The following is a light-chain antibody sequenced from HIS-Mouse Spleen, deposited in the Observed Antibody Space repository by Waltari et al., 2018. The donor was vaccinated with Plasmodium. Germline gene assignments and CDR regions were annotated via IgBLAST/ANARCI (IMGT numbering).Light chain of an antibody. CDR2: SNN. CDR3: AAWDDSLNGVV. V-gene: IGLV1-44*01. Sequence: QSVLPQPPPASGTPGQRGPTPCSWSIPSPGSKHVNWYQPLPGTAPKLLIYSNNQRPSGVPDRFSGSKSGTSASLAISGLQSEDEADYYCAAWDDSLNGVVFAGGTKLTVL. CDR1: IPSPGSKH. J-gene: IGLJ2*01.